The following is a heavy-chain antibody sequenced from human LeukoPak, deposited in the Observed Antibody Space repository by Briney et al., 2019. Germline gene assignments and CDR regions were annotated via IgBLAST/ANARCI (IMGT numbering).Heavy chain of an antibody. J-gene: IGHJ6*03. CDR3: ARLRVRQLASSYYMDV. Sequence: PSETLSLTCTVSGDSVATTNFYWGWIRQAPGKGLEWIGSLYYGVNTYYKPSLKSRVTISVDTSLNQFSLILTSVTAADTGVYYCARLRVRQLASSYYMDVWGKGTTVTVSS. CDR2: LYYGVNT. CDR1: GDSVATTNFY. V-gene: IGHV4-39*01. D-gene: IGHD6-13*01.